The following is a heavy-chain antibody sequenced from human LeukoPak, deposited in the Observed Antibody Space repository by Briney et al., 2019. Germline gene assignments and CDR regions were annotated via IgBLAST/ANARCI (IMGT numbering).Heavy chain of an antibody. V-gene: IGHV4-30-4*07. J-gene: IGHJ4*02. CDR1: GGSISSGGYS. CDR3: ARGEIYYDSSGYRSPRFDY. CDR2: IYYSGST. Sequence: SETLSLTCAVSGGSISSGGYSWSWIRQPPGKGLEWIGYIYYSGSTYYNPSLKSRVTISVDTSKNQFSLKLSSVTAADTAVYYCARGEIYYDSSGYRSPRFDYWGQGTLVTVSS. D-gene: IGHD3-22*01.